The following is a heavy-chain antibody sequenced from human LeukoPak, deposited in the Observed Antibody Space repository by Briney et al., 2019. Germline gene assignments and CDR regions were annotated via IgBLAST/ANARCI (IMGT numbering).Heavy chain of an antibody. V-gene: IGHV1-69*13. CDR3: AREQTAMVAKYYYGMDV. Sequence: ASVKVSCTASGFTFTSHDFNWVRQATGQGLEWMGGIIPIFGTANYAQKFQGRVTITADESTSTAYMELSSLRSEDTAVYYCAREQTAMVAKYYYGMDVWGQGTTVTVSS. CDR2: IIPIFGTA. D-gene: IGHD5-18*01. CDR1: GFTFTSHD. J-gene: IGHJ6*02.